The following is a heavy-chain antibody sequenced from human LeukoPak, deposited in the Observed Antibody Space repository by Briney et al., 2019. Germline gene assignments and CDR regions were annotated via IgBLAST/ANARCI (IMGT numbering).Heavy chain of an antibody. CDR1: EFSFSRNA. Sequence: GGSLRLSCVDSEFSFSRNAMSWVRQAPGKGLEWVSGISVGGGYSFYAAPVKGRFTISRDNSRNTLYLQMNGLRAEDTAVYYCAKDMPESGWSHDYWGQGTLVTVSS. J-gene: IGHJ4*02. D-gene: IGHD6-19*01. CDR2: ISVGGGYS. V-gene: IGHV3-23*01. CDR3: AKDMPESGWSHDY.